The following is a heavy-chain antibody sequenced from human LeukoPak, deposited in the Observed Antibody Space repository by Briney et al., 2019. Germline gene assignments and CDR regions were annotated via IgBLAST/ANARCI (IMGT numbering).Heavy chain of an antibody. CDR3: ARIRYNWNYFDY. D-gene: IGHD1-20*01. CDR1: GFSLSASGMC. V-gene: IGHV2-70*11. CDR2: IDWDDDK. J-gene: IGHJ4*02. Sequence: SGPTLVKPTQTLTLTCTFSGFSLSASGMCVSWIRQPPGKALEWLARIDWDDDKYYSTSLKTRLTISKDTSKNQVVLTMTNMDPVDTATYYCARIRYNWNYFDYWGQGTLVTVSS.